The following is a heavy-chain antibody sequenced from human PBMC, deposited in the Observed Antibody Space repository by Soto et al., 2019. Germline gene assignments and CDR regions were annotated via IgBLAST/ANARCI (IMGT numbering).Heavy chain of an antibody. CDR2: INAGNGNT. CDR3: GRNRVVVPAAYDY. Sequence: XSVKVSCKASGYTFTSYAMHWVRQAPGQSLEWMGWINAGNGNTKYSQKFQGRVTITRDTSASTAYMKLSSLRSEYTAVYYCGRNRVVVPAAYDYWGQGNLVTVSS. CDR1: GYTFTSYA. J-gene: IGHJ4*02. D-gene: IGHD2-2*01. V-gene: IGHV1-3*01.